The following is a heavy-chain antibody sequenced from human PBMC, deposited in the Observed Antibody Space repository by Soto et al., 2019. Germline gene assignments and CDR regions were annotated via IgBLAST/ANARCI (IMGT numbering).Heavy chain of an antibody. Sequence: SETLSLTCAVSGYPISSGYYWGWIRQPPGKGLEWIGIIHHSGSTYYNPSLRSRITMSVDTSKNHFSLKMPSVTAADTAVYYCARSSGYVPGGDWGQGILVTVSS. CDR2: IHHSGST. CDR1: GYPISSGYY. V-gene: IGHV4-38-2*01. D-gene: IGHD5-12*01. CDR3: ARSSGYVPGGD. J-gene: IGHJ4*02.